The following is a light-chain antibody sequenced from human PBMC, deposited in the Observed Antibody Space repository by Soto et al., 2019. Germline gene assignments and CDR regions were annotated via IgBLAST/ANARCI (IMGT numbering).Light chain of an antibody. J-gene: IGKJ2*01. Sequence: DIQMTQSPSTLSAFVGDRVTITCRASQTITTSLAWYQHKPGKAPKLLIFDASTLHTGVPSRFRGSGFGTEFTLTISYLQPEDIATYYCQQHIDYSPVTFGQGTRLEIK. CDR1: QTITTS. CDR3: QQHIDYSPVT. CDR2: DAS. V-gene: IGKV1-5*01.